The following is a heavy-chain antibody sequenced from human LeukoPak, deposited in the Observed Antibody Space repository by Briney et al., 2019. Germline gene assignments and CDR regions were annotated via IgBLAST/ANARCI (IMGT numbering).Heavy chain of an antibody. Sequence: GGSLRLSCAASVLTLRSKYMSGVRQAPGGRREGGSVIYSGGSTYYADSVKGRFTISRDNSKNTLSLQMNSLRAEDTAVYYCATSSRTWFGDFDYWGQGTLVTVSS. CDR2: IYSGGST. CDR3: ATSSRTWFGDFDY. D-gene: IGHD3-10*01. J-gene: IGHJ4*02. V-gene: IGHV3-66*01. CDR1: VLTLRSKY.